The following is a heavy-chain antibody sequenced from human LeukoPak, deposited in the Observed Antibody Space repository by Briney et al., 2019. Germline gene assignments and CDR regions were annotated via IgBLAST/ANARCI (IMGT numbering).Heavy chain of an antibody. CDR2: MNPNSGNT. CDR3: ARAYSSSWYTRVYYYYGIDV. D-gene: IGHD6-13*01. Sequence: ASVKVSCKASGYTFTSYDINWVRQATGQGLEWMGWMNPNSGNTGYAQKFQGRVTMTRNTSISTAYMELSSLRSEDTAVYYCARAYSSSWYTRVYYYYGIDVWGQGTTVTVSS. J-gene: IGHJ6*02. V-gene: IGHV1-8*01. CDR1: GYTFTSYD.